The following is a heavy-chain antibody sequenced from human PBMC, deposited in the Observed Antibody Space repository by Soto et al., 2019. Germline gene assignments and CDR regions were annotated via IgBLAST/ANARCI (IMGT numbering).Heavy chain of an antibody. CDR2: INHSGST. CDR3: ARGTSITIFGVVTQGGAFDI. CDR1: GGSFSGYY. D-gene: IGHD3-3*01. Sequence: SETLSLTCAVYGGSFSGYYWSWIRQPPGKGLEWIGEINHSGSTNYNPSIKSRVTISVDTSKNQFSLKLSSVTAADTAVYYCARGTSITIFGVVTQGGAFDIWGQGTMVTVSS. J-gene: IGHJ3*02. V-gene: IGHV4-34*01.